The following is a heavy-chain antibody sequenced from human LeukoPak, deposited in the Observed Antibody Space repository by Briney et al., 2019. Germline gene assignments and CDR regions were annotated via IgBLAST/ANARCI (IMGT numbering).Heavy chain of an antibody. J-gene: IGHJ6*02. D-gene: IGHD3-10*01. CDR2: INPSGGST. V-gene: IGHV1-46*01. CDR1: GYTFTSYY. Sequence: VASVTVSCKASGYTFTSYYMHWVRQAPGQGLEWMGIINPSGGSTSYAQKFQGRVTMTRDTSTSTAYMELRSLRSDDTAVYYCAANYYGSGSYADYYYYGMDVWGQGTTVTVSS. CDR3: AANYYGSGSYADYYYYGMDV.